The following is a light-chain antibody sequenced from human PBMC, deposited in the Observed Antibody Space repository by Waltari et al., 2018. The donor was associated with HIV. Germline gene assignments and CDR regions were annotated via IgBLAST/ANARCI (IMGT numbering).Light chain of an antibody. Sequence: IQMTQSPSSLSASVGDRVTITCQASQDIRKDLSWYQQKPGKAPQLLIYDVSILQTGVASRFSGSGYGTHFTFTISSLQPEDIATYFCQQHKSLPLTFGGGTKVEIK. V-gene: IGKV1-33*01. CDR1: QDIRKD. J-gene: IGKJ4*01. CDR2: DVS. CDR3: QQHKSLPLT.